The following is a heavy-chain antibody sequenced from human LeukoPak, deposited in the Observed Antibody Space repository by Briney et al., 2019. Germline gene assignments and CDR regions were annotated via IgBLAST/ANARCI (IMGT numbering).Heavy chain of an antibody. CDR1: GYTFTSYY. Sequence: ASVKVSCKASGYTFTSYYMHWVRQAPRQGLEWMGIINPSGGSTSYAQKFQGRVTMTRDTSTSTVYMELSSLRSEDTAVYYCARAVFGGDSWYYFDYWGQGTLVTVSS. J-gene: IGHJ4*02. D-gene: IGHD2-21*02. V-gene: IGHV1-46*01. CDR2: INPSGGST. CDR3: ARAVFGGDSWYYFDY.